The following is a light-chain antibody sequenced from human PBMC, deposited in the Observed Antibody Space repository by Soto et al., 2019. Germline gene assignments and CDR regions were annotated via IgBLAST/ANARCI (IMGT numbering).Light chain of an antibody. J-gene: IGKJ1*01. V-gene: IGKV1-5*01. CDR3: QQYDSYSNT. CDR1: QPIRDW. Sequence: DVQLIQSPSTLSASIGDRVTITCRVSQPIRDWVAWYQQKPGKAPKLPIYDATSSDSGVPSRFSGSGSETEFTLTISSLQPGDFATYYCQQYDSYSNTFGQGTRVEL. CDR2: DAT.